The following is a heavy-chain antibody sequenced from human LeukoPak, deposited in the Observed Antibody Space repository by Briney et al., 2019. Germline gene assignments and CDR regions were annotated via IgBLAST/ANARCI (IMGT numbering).Heavy chain of an antibody. CDR2: ITGDGGYT. CDR3: AESRNYGSGSYLDY. V-gene: IGHV3-43*02. Sequence: GGSLRLSCAASGFTFDVYGMHWVRQPPGKGLEWVSLITGDGGYTLHAVSGKGRFTIPTDNRTSYMYLQMNSLRTEDPSLYYCAESRNYGSGSYLDYWVPGTLVAVRS. D-gene: IGHD3-10*01. J-gene: IGHJ4*02. CDR1: GFTFDVYG.